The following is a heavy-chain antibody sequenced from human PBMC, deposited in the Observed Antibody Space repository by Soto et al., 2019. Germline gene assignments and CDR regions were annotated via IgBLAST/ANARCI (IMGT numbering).Heavy chain of an antibody. J-gene: IGHJ4*02. CDR2: ISYDGSNK. D-gene: IGHD6-19*01. Sequence: QVQLVESGGGVVQPGRSLRLSCAASGFTFSSYGMHWVRQAPGKGLEWVAVISYDGSNKYYADSVKGRFPISRDNSTNALHLQMTGLRAEDTAVYYCAKDPGAAVAGTVGEYWGQGTLVTVSS. V-gene: IGHV3-30*18. CDR3: AKDPGAAVAGTVGEY. CDR1: GFTFSSYG.